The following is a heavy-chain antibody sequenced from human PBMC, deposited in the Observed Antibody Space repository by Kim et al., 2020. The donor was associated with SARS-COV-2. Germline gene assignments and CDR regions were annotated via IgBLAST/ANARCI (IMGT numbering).Heavy chain of an antibody. Sequence: GESLKISCKASGYSFSNNWITWVRQMPGKGLEWMGRIDPSDSETNYSPSFGGHVTISVDKYTNTAYLQWSSLKASDTAIYYCARLFPGSYYRGDWFDPWGQGTLVTVSS. V-gene: IGHV5-10-1*01. D-gene: IGHD3-10*01. J-gene: IGHJ5*02. CDR3: ARLFPGSYYRGDWFDP. CDR1: GYSFSNNW. CDR2: IDPSDSET.